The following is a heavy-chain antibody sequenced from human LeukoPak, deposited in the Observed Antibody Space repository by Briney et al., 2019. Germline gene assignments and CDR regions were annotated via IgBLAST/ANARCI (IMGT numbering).Heavy chain of an antibody. CDR1: GYSFTSYW. V-gene: IGHV5-51*01. J-gene: IGHJ6*03. CDR2: IYPGDSDT. CDR3: ARRHSSTSWYYYYYMGV. Sequence: GESLKISCKGSGYSFTSYWIGWVRQMPGKGLEWMGIIYPGDSDTRYSPSFQGQVTISADKSISTAYLQWSSLKASDTAMYYCARRHSSTSWYYYYYMGVWVKGTTVTVSS. D-gene: IGHD2-2*01.